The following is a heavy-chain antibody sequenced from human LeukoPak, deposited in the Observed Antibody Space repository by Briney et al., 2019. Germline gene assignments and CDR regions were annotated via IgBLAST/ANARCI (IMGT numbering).Heavy chain of an antibody. CDR2: IYYSGST. V-gene: IGHV4-39*01. J-gene: IGHJ5*02. CDR1: GGSISSSSYY. D-gene: IGHD3-10*01. Sequence: PSETLSLTCSVSGGSISSSSYYWGWIRQPPGKGLEWIGSIYYSGSTYYNPSLKSRVTISVDTSKNQFSLKLSSVTAADTAVYYCATSKLWFGELSWFDPWGQGTLVTVSS. CDR3: ATSKLWFGELSWFDP.